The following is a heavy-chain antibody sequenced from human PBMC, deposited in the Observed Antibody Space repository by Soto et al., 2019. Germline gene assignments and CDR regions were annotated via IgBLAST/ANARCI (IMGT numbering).Heavy chain of an antibody. CDR1: GYIFTSYA. V-gene: IGHV1-3*01. CDR2: INAGNGNT. D-gene: IGHD6-13*01. CDR3: ARIAAAGTYFWFDP. Sequence: GASVKVSCKASGYIFTSYAMHWVRQAPGQRLEWMGWINAGNGNTKYSQKFQGRVTITRDTSASTAYMELSSLRSEDTAVYYCARIAAAGTYFWFDPWGQGTLVTVSS. J-gene: IGHJ5*02.